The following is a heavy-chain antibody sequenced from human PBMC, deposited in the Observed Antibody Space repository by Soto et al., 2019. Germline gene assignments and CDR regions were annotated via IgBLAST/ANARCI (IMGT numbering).Heavy chain of an antibody. J-gene: IGHJ6*02. CDR1: GFAFRSHD. CDR2: ISGSGGST. V-gene: IGHV3-23*01. CDR3: AKERSGDSYGLSNGMDV. D-gene: IGHD5-18*01. Sequence: EVQLLESGGGLVQPGGSLRLSCAASGFAFRSHDMSWVRQAPGKGLEWVSSISGSGGSTYFADSVKGRFTISRDNSKNTLYLQMDSLRAGETDVYYCAKERSGDSYGLSNGMDVWGQGTTVTVS.